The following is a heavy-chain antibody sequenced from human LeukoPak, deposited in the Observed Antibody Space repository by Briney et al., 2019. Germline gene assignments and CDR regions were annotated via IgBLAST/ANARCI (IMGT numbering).Heavy chain of an antibody. V-gene: IGHV1-18*01. CDR2: ISAYNGNT. D-gene: IGHD3-10*01. J-gene: IGHJ6*02. CDR3: ARNTYYYGSGSYLYYYGMDV. Sequence: ASVKFSCTASGYTFTIYGIRWVRQAPGQGLDWMGWISAYNGNTNYAQKLQGRVTMTTDTSTSTAYMELRSLTSDDTAVYYCARNTYYYGSGSYLYYYGMDVWGQGTTVTVSS. CDR1: GYTFTIYG.